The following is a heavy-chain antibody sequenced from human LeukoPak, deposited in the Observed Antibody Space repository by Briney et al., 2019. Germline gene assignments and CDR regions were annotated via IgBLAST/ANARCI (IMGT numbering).Heavy chain of an antibody. Sequence: GGSLRLSCAASGFTFSSYAMHWVRQAPGKGLEWEAAISYDGSNKKYADSVKGRFTISRDNSKNTLYLQMNSLRAEDTAVYYCARGVRIAVAGNIDYWGQGTLVTVSS. CDR1: GFTFSSYA. CDR2: ISYDGSNK. D-gene: IGHD6-19*01. J-gene: IGHJ4*02. CDR3: ARGVRIAVAGNIDY. V-gene: IGHV3-30*04.